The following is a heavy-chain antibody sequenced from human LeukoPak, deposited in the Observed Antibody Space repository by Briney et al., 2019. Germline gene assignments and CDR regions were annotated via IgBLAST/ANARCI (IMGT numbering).Heavy chain of an antibody. CDR3: ARESSYGDYDC. Sequence: GGSLRLSCAASGFTFNNYWMSWVRQAPGKGLEWVANIKQDGSGLYYVESVKGRFTISRDNAKNSLFLQMNSLRAEDTAVYYCARESSYGDYDCWGQGTLVTVSS. CDR2: IKQDGSGL. CDR1: GFTFNNYW. D-gene: IGHD4-17*01. J-gene: IGHJ4*02. V-gene: IGHV3-7*01.